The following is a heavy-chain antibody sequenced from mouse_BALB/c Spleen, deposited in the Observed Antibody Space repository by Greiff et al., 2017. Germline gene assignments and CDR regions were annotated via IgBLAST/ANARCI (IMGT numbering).Heavy chain of an antibody. Sequence: DVHLVESGGGLVQPGGSRKLSCAASGFTFSDYGMAWVRQAPGKGPEWVAFISNLAYSIYYADTVTGRFTISRENAKNTLYLEMSSLRSEDTAMYYCAREGYGYWFAYWGQGTLVTVSA. CDR2: ISNLAYSI. CDR1: GFTFSDYG. V-gene: IGHV5-15*02. D-gene: IGHD1-2*01. CDR3: AREGYGYWFAY. J-gene: IGHJ3*01.